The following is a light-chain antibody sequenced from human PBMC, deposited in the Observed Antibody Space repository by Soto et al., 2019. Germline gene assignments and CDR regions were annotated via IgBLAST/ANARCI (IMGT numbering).Light chain of an antibody. Sequence: QSALTQPASVSGSPGQSITISCTGTNNDVGSYNLVSWFQQHPGKAPKLMIYEVTKRPSGVSNRFSGSKSGNTASLTISGLQAEDEADYYCCSYAGSSTFIFGGGSKLTVL. V-gene: IGLV2-23*02. CDR2: EVT. CDR1: NNDVGSYNL. CDR3: CSYAGSSTFI. J-gene: IGLJ2*01.